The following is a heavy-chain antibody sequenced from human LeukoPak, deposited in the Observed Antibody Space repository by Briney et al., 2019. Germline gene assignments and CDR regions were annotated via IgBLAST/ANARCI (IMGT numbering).Heavy chain of an antibody. CDR2: ITGSGGNT. J-gene: IGHJ6*02. D-gene: IGHD6-13*01. V-gene: IGHV3-23*01. CDR3: AKAASSSWPSYYYGMDV. Sequence: GGSLRLSCAASGFTFSSYAMSWVRQAPGKGLEWVSAITGSGGNTYYADSVKGRFTISKDNSKDTVYLQMSSLRVDDTAVYYCAKAASSSWPSYYYGMDVWGQGTTVTVSS. CDR1: GFTFSSYA.